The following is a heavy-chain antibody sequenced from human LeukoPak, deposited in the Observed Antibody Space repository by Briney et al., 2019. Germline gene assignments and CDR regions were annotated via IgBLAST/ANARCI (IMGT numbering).Heavy chain of an antibody. J-gene: IGHJ4*02. CDR1: GFTFSSYA. CDR2: ISGSGGST. Sequence: GGSLRLSCAASGFTFSSYAMSWVRQAPGKGLEWVSAISGSGGSTYYADSVKGRFTISRDNSKNTLYLQMNSLRAEDTAVYYCARGPQWLVRGYDYWGQGTLVTVSS. V-gene: IGHV3-23*01. D-gene: IGHD6-19*01. CDR3: ARGPQWLVRGYDY.